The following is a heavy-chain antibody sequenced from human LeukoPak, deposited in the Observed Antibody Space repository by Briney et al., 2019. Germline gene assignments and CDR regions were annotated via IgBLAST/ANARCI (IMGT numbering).Heavy chain of an antibody. V-gene: IGHV3-11*04. CDR1: GFTFTDTY. J-gene: IGHJ4*02. CDR3: AEHTSNWYHFEY. CDR2: ISPSGTDI. Sequence: GGSLRLSCAVSGFTFTDTYMTWIRQAPGKGLESLSYISPSGTDISYADSVKGRFTISRDNAKNSLYLQMNSLRAEDSAVYYCAEHTSNWYHFEYWGQGTLVTVSS. D-gene: IGHD6-13*01.